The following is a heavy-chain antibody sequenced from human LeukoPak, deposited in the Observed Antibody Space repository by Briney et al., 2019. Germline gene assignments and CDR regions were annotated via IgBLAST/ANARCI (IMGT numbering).Heavy chain of an antibody. Sequence: EASVKVSCKTSGFSFTSSSVQWVRQARGQRLEWIGWIVVGSGKTEYAQKFQERVTITRDMSTSTAYMELSSLRSEDTAVYYCAATDLSRKYYYASGTARWGQGTLVTVSS. CDR3: AATDLSRKYYYASGTAR. CDR2: IVVGSGKT. CDR1: GFSFTSSS. V-gene: IGHV1-58*01. J-gene: IGHJ4*02. D-gene: IGHD3-10*01.